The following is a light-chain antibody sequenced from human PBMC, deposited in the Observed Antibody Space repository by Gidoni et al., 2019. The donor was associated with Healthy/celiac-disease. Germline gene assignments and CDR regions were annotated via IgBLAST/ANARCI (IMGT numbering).Light chain of an antibody. Sequence: SYELTQPPSASVPPGQTARTTCSGAALRKKYAYWYQQKSGQAPVLVIYEDSKRPSGIPERFSGSSSGTMATLTISGAQVEDEADYYCYSTDSSCNPPFCGGTKLPVL. V-gene: IGLV3-10*01. CDR1: ALRKKY. J-gene: IGLJ2*01. CDR3: YSTDSSCNPP. CDR2: EDS.